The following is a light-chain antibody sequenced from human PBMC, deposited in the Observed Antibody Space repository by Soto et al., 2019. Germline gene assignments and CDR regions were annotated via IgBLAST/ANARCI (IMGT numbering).Light chain of an antibody. V-gene: IGLV2-23*01. Sequence: QSALAQPASVSGSPGQSITISCTGTSSDVGAYNSVSWYQQHPHKAPQVIIYKGTQRPSGISNRFSGSTSGTVASLTISGLQADDEADYFCCSSAPESTYVFGTGTKVTVL. CDR2: KGT. CDR3: CSSAPESTYV. J-gene: IGLJ1*01. CDR1: SSDVGAYNS.